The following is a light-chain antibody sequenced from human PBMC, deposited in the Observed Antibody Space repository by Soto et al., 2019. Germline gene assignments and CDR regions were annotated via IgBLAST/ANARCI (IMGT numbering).Light chain of an antibody. Sequence: EVVLTQSPVTLSLSPGERATLSCRASQSISSSYLAWYQQKPGQAPRLLIYGASNRATAIPDRFSGSGSGTDFTLTISCLQPEDFATYYCQQSYSTRTFGQGTKVDI. V-gene: IGKV3-20*01. CDR2: GAS. CDR1: QSISSSY. J-gene: IGKJ1*01. CDR3: QQSYSTRT.